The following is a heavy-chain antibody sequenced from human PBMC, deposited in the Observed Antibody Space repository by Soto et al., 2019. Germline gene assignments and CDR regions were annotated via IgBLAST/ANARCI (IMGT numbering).Heavy chain of an antibody. CDR3: ARDAGGRYSGYDYGPFFN. V-gene: IGHV1-69*01. CDR1: GGTFSSYA. J-gene: IGHJ4*02. CDR2: IIPIFGTA. D-gene: IGHD5-12*01. Sequence: QVQLVQSGAEVKKPGSSVKVSCKASGGTFSSYAISWVRQAPGQGLEWMGGIIPIFGTANYAQKFQGRVTITADESTSTAYMELSSLRSEDTAVYYCARDAGGRYSGYDYGPFFNWGQGTLVTVSS.